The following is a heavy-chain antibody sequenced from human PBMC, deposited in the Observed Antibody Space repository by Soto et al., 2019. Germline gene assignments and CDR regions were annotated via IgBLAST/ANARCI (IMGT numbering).Heavy chain of an antibody. CDR2: ISSSSSAI. J-gene: IGHJ6*02. D-gene: IGHD3-10*01. CDR1: GFTFRSYS. Sequence: GGFLRLSCAASGFTFRSYSMNWVRQAPGKGLEWVSYISSSSSAIYYADSVKGRFTISRDNAKNSLYLQMNSLRDEDTAVYYCARDMAGYYYGMDVWGQGTTVTVSS. CDR3: ARDMAGYYYGMDV. V-gene: IGHV3-48*02.